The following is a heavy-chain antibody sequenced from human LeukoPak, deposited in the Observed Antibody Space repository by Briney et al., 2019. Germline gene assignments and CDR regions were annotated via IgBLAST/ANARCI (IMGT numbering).Heavy chain of an antibody. J-gene: IGHJ4*02. CDR1: GFTFSDYY. Sequence: GGSLRLSCAASGFTFSDYYMSWIRQAPGKGLEWVSAISGSGGSTYYADSVKGRFTISRDNSKNTLYLQLNTLRAEDTALYYCAKDQAYNWNYGDYWGQGTLVTVSS. CDR3: AKDQAYNWNYGDY. CDR2: ISGSGGST. V-gene: IGHV3-23*01. D-gene: IGHD1-7*01.